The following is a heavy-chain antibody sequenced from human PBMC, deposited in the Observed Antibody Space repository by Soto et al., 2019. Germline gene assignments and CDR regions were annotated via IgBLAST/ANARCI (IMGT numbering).Heavy chain of an antibody. D-gene: IGHD6-6*01. Sequence: GASVKVCCKASGYSFTSYYMHWVRQAPGQGLEWMGIINPSGGGTNYAQKFQGRVTMTRDTSTSTVYMELSSLRSEDTAVYYCARDRAWNGYSSSSTLDYWGQGTLVTVSS. CDR3: ARDRAWNGYSSSSTLDY. V-gene: IGHV1-46*03. J-gene: IGHJ4*02. CDR2: INPSGGGT. CDR1: GYSFTSYY.